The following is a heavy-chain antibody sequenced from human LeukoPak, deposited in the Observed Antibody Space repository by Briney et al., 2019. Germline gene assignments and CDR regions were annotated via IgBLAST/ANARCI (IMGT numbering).Heavy chain of an antibody. Sequence: GGSLRLSCPLSGFTFSSYAMSWVRQAPGRGLEWVSVISTSGESAYYADSVKGRFTISRDNSKNTLYLQMNSLRAEDTAVYYCAKDRGSGYHYFDYWGQGTLVTVSS. J-gene: IGHJ4*02. D-gene: IGHD3-22*01. V-gene: IGHV3-23*01. CDR1: GFTFSSYA. CDR3: AKDRGSGYHYFDY. CDR2: ISTSGESA.